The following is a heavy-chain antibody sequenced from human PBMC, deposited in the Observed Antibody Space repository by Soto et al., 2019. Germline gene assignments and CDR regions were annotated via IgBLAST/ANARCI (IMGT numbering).Heavy chain of an antibody. V-gene: IGHV3-74*01. CDR2: INSDGSDT. CDR3: VRDEMGLVIDY. CDR1: GLNFISYW. J-gene: IGHJ4*02. D-gene: IGHD6-13*01. Sequence: PGVSLRLSCKGSGLNFISYWIHWVRHDPGKGLVWVSHINSDGSDTSYADSVKGRFTISRDNAKNTLYLQMNSLRAEDTAVYYCVRDEMGLVIDYWGLGILVTVSS.